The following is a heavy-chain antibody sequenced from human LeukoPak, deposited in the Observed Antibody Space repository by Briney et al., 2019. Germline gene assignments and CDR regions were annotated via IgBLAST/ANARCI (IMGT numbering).Heavy chain of an antibody. Sequence: GGSLRLSCAASGFTFSNFPMTWVRQAPGKGLEAFSSISGSGGDTYYKDSVKGRFTISRDNSKNTLYLQMNSLRAEDTAVYYCARASRYCSSTSCYSGNYYYGMDVWGQGTTVTVSS. V-gene: IGHV3-23*01. CDR2: ISGSGGDT. D-gene: IGHD2-2*02. CDR1: GFTFSNFP. CDR3: ARASRYCSSTSCYSGNYYYGMDV. J-gene: IGHJ6*02.